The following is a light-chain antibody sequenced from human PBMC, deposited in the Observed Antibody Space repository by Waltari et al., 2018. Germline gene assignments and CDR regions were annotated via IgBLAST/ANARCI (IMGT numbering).Light chain of an antibody. CDR2: GVS. J-gene: IGLJ3*02. CDR3: SSYAGSNTWV. Sequence: QSALTQPPSASESPGQSVTISCTGTSSDVGDYDFVSWYQHHPGKAPKLMIYGVSTRPPGVPDRFSGSKSGSTASLTVSGLQAEDEATYYCSSYAGSNTWVFGGGTKLTVL. V-gene: IGLV2-8*01. CDR1: SSDVGDYDF.